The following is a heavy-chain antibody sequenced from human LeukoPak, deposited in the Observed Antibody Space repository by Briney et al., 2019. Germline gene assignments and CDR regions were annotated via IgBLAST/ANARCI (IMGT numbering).Heavy chain of an antibody. D-gene: IGHD2-2*01. CDR2: IKQDGSEK. J-gene: IGHJ4*02. CDR1: GFTFSSYW. CDR3: ARDGAPDAHCSSTICAIR. V-gene: IGHV3-7*01. Sequence: GGSLRLSCAASGFTFSSYWMNWVRQAPGKGLEWVSNIKQDGSEKYYVDSVKGRFTISRDNAKNSLYLQMNSLRAEDTAVYYCARDGAPDAHCSSTICAIRWGQGTLVTVSS.